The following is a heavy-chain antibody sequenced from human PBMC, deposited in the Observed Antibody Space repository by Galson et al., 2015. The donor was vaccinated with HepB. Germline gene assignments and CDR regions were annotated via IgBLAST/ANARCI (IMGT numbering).Heavy chain of an antibody. V-gene: IGHV3-74*01. D-gene: IGHD3-16*02. J-gene: IGHJ5*02. Sequence: SLRLSCAASGFTFSSYWMHWVRQAPGKGLVWVSRINSDGSSTSYADSVKGRFTISRDNAKNTLYLQMNSLRAEDTAVYCCARGDLWGLTFGGVIVIPRGNWFDPWGQGTLVTVSS. CDR3: ARGDLWGLTFGGVIVIPRGNWFDP. CDR2: INSDGSST. CDR1: GFTFSSYW.